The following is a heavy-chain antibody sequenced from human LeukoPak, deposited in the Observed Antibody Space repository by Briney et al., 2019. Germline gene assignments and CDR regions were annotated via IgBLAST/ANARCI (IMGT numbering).Heavy chain of an antibody. Sequence: SETLSLTCTVSGGLISSGSYYWSWIRQPAGKGLEWIGRMYTSGSTNYNPSLKSRVTISVDTSKNQFSLKLSSVTAADTAVYYCARQYYDYVWGSYRRYYFDYWGQGTLVTVSS. D-gene: IGHD3-16*02. CDR3: ARQYYDYVWGSYRRYYFDY. V-gene: IGHV4-61*02. J-gene: IGHJ4*02. CDR2: MYTSGST. CDR1: GGLISSGSYY.